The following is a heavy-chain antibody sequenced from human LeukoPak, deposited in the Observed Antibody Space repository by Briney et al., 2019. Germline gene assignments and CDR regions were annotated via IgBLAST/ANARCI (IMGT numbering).Heavy chain of an antibody. CDR3: TAPSRDYYYGMDV. Sequence: GGSLRLSCTASGFTFGDYAMSWFRQAPGKGLEWVGFIRSKAYGGTTEYAASVKGRFTISRDDSKSIAYLQMNSLETEDTAVYYCTAPSRDYYYGMDVWGQGTTVTVSS. V-gene: IGHV3-49*03. CDR2: IRSKAYGGTT. J-gene: IGHJ6*02. D-gene: IGHD2/OR15-2a*01. CDR1: GFTFGDYA.